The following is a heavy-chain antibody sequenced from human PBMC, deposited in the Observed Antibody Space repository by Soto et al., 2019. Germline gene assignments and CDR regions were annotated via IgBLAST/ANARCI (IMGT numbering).Heavy chain of an antibody. V-gene: IGHV3-15*01. J-gene: IGHJ4*02. CDR2: SKSKTDGGTT. Sequence: EVQLVEAGGGLVQRGGSLRLSCAASGFTFSNAWMSWVRQAPGKGLEWVGRSKSKTDGGTTDYGAPVKGRFTISRDDSKHTLYLQKNSLKTEDPAVYYGISSRYDILTGYSEYELVYWGQGTLVTVSS. D-gene: IGHD3-9*01. CDR1: GFTFSNAW. CDR3: ISSRYDILTGYSEYELVY.